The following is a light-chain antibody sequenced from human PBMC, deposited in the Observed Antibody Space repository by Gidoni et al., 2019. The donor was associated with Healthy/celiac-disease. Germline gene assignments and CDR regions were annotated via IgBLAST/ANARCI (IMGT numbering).Light chain of an antibody. CDR2: GNS. Sequence: QSVLTQPPSVSGAPGQGVTISCTGSSSNIGAGYDVHWYQQLPGTAPKLLIYGNSNRPSGVPYRFSGSKSGTSASLAITGLQAEDEADYYCQSYDSSLSGPVVFGGGTKLTVL. J-gene: IGLJ2*01. CDR1: SSNIGAGYD. CDR3: QSYDSSLSGPVV. V-gene: IGLV1-40*01.